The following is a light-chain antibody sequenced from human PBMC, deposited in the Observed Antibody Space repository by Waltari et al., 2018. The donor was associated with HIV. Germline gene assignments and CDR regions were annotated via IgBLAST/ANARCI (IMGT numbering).Light chain of an antibody. CDR3: CSYAGSSTYV. CDR1: SSDVGSLNL. Sequence: QSALTQPASVSGSPGQSITISCTGTSSDVGSLNLFSWYQQPPGKAPKRMIYEVSKRPSGVSNRFAGSKSGNTASLTISGLQAEDEADYYCCSYAGSSTYVFGTGTKVTVL. J-gene: IGLJ1*01. CDR2: EVS. V-gene: IGLV2-23*02.